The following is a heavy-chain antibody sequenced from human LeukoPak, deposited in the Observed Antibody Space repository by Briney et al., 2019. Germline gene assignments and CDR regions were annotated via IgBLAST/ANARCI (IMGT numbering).Heavy chain of an antibody. V-gene: IGHV1-69*05. Sequence: GASVKVSCKASGGTFSSYAIGWVRQAPGQGLEWMGGIIPIFGTANYAKKFQGRVTITTDESTSTAYMELSSLRSEDTAVYYCARGYCSSTSCSKFDYWGQGTLVAVSS. CDR3: ARGYCSSTSCSKFDY. CDR2: IIPIFGTA. J-gene: IGHJ4*02. CDR1: GGTFSSYA. D-gene: IGHD2-2*01.